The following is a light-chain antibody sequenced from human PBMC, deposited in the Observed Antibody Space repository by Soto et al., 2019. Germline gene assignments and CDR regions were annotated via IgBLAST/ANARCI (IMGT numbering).Light chain of an antibody. V-gene: IGKV3-20*01. CDR1: QSVSSSC. J-gene: IGKJ1*01. CDR3: QQYGSSAWT. CDR2: DAS. Sequence: EIVLTQSPGTLSLSPGERATLSCRASQSVSSSCLAWYQQKPGQAPRLLIYDASSRATGIPDRFSGSGSGTDFTLTISRLEPEDFAVYYCQQYGSSAWTFGQGTKVEIK.